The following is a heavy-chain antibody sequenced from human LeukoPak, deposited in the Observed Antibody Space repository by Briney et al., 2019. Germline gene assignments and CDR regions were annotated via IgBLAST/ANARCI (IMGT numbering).Heavy chain of an antibody. Sequence: GGSLRLSCAASGLTFSSYWMSWVRQAPGKGLEWVANIKQDGSEKYYVDSVKGRFTISRDNAKNSLYLQINSLRVEDTAVYYCAREKIEQERAAGFDYWGQGTLVTVSS. J-gene: IGHJ4*02. CDR3: AREKIEQERAAGFDY. D-gene: IGHD6-13*01. V-gene: IGHV3-7*01. CDR1: GLTFSSYW. CDR2: IKQDGSEK.